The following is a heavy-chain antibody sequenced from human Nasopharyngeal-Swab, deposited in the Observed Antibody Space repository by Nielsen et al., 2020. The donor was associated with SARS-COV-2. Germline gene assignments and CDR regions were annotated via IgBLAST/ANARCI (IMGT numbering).Heavy chain of an antibody. J-gene: IGHJ6*02. D-gene: IGHD4-17*01. CDR3: ARAGALTTVNYYYYGMDV. CDR2: INPNSGGT. V-gene: IGHV1-2*02. CDR1: GYTFTGYY. Sequence: ASVKVSCKASGYTFTGYYMHWVRQAPGQGLEWMGWINPNSGGTNYAQKFQGRVTMTRDTSISTAYMELSRLRSDDTAVYYCARAGALTTVNYYYYGMDVWGQGTTVTVSS.